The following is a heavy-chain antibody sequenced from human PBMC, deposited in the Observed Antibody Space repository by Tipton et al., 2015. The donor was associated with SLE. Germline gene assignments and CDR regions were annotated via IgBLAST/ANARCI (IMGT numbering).Heavy chain of an antibody. CDR1: GGSISSYY. V-gene: IGHV4-59*12. D-gene: IGHD2-8*02. CDR2: IYYSGST. J-gene: IGHJ4*02. CDR3: AREACTGGARYFDS. Sequence: TLSLTCTVSGGSISSYYWSWIRQPPGKGLEWIGYIYYSGSTNYNPSLKSRVTISVDTSKNLFSLKLSSVTAADTAVYYCAREACTGGARYFDSWGQGSLVTVSS.